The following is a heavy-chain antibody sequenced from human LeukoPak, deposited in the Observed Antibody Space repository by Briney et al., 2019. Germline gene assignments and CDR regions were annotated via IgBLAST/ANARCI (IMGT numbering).Heavy chain of an antibody. Sequence: GGSLTLTCPGLEFIFRSHGMIGVRQARGRGKKWVSYISPGGNTIYYADSMKGRFTVSRDDAKNSLSLHMNSLRAEVTSVDYGAIGRGPTVITVEFDYWGQGTLVT. CDR1: EFIFRSHG. J-gene: IGHJ4*02. CDR2: ISPGGNTI. V-gene: IGHV3-48*03. D-gene: IGHD4-17*01. CDR3: AIGRGPTVITVEFDY.